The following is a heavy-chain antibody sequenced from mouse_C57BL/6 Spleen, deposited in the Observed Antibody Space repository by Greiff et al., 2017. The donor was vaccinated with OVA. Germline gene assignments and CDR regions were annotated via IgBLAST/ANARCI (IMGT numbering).Heavy chain of an antibody. CDR1: GFSLTSYG. Sequence: QVQLQQSGPGLVQPSQSLSITCTVSGFSLTSYGVHWVRQSPGKGLEWLGVIWRGGSTDYNAAFMSRLSITKDNSKSQVFFKMNSLQADDTAIYYCAKEWHEGSRYAMDYGGQGTSVTVSS. V-gene: IGHV2-5*01. D-gene: IGHD1-3*01. CDR3: AKEWHEGSRYAMDY. J-gene: IGHJ4*01. CDR2: IWRGGST.